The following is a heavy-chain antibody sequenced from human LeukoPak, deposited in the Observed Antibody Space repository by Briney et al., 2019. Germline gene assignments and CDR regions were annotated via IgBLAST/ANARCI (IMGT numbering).Heavy chain of an antibody. V-gene: IGHV3-21*01. CDR1: GFTFSSYS. CDR2: ISSSSSYI. CDR3: ARGAEYCTNGVCYTDWFDP. D-gene: IGHD2-8*01. J-gene: IGHJ5*02. Sequence: GGSLRLSCAASGFTFSSYSMNWVRQAPGKGLEWVSSISSSSSYIYYADSVKGRFTISRDNAKNSLYLQMNSLRAEDTAVYYCARGAEYCTNGVCYTDWFDPWGQGTLVTVSS.